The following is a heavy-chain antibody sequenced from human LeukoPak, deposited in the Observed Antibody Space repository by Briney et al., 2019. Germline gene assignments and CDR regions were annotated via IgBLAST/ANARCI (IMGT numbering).Heavy chain of an antibody. CDR1: GFALSNYW. CDR3: AKDVVGQQWPENY. J-gene: IGHJ4*02. CDR2: ISSDGSRT. V-gene: IGHV3-74*01. D-gene: IGHD6-19*01. Sequence: GGSLRLSCTASGFALSNYWMHWVRQAPGKGLVWVSRISSDGSRTIYADSVKGRFTISRDNSKNTLYLQMNSLRPEDTAVYHCAKDVVGQQWPENYWGQGTLVTVSS.